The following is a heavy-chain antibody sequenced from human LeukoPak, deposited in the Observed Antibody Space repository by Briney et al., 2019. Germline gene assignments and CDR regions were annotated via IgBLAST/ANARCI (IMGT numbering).Heavy chain of an antibody. V-gene: IGHV3-73*01. Sequence: PGGSLRLSCAASGFTFSGSAMHWVRQASGQGLEWVGRIRSKANSYATAYAASVKGRFTISRDDPKNTAYLQMNSLKTEDTAVYYCTSRDSSSWYLNWGQGTLVTVSS. CDR1: GFTFSGSA. D-gene: IGHD6-13*01. CDR2: IRSKANSYAT. J-gene: IGHJ4*02. CDR3: TSRDSSSWYLN.